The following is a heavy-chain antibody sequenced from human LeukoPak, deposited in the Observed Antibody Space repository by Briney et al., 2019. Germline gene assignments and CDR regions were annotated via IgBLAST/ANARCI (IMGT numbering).Heavy chain of an antibody. Sequence: ASVKVSCKASGYSFSDNYLHWVRQAPGQDLEWLGWINPNTGDTNYAQKFQGRVTMTRDASISTAYLELTRLKSDDTAVYYCAREVYGDSSNDYWGQGTLLTVSS. D-gene: IGHD4-17*01. J-gene: IGHJ4*02. CDR3: AREVYGDSSNDY. CDR2: INPNTGDT. V-gene: IGHV1-2*02. CDR1: GYSFSDNY.